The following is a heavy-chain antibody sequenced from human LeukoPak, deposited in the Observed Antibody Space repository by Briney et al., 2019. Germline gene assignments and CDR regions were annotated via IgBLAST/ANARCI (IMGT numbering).Heavy chain of an antibody. D-gene: IGHD1-26*01. CDR1: GFTFSSYW. J-gene: IGHJ4*02. V-gene: IGHV3-74*01. Sequence: GGSLRLSCAASGFTFSSYWMHWVRHAPGKGLVCVSRINTDGSSTSYADSVKGRFTISRDNAKNTLYLQMNSLRAEDTAVYYCASASGNYYRTGYWGQGTLVTVSS. CDR2: INTDGSST. CDR3: ASASGNYYRTGY.